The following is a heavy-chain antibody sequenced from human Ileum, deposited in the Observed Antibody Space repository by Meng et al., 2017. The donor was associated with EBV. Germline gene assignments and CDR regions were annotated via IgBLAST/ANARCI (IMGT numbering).Heavy chain of an antibody. CDR3: ASRPENDVGPFDY. V-gene: IGHV1-3*04. J-gene: IGHJ4*02. D-gene: IGHD1-14*01. CDR1: GYTFTSYP. CDR2: VNTGNGKT. Sequence: VNLVQSGAEVKKPGASVKVSCKASGYTFTSYPMHWVRQAPGQRLQWMGWVNTGNGKTEYSQNFQGRVTITRDTSANTAYMELSSLRSEDTAVYYCASRPENDVGPFDYWGQGTLVTVSS.